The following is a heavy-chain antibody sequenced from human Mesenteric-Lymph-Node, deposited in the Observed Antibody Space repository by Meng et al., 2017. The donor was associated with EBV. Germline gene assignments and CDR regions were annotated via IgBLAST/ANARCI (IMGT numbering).Heavy chain of an antibody. V-gene: IGHV4-61*01. CDR2: IYYTGST. CDR1: GDSVSSGSDY. CDR3: ARGTTVEWFDP. J-gene: IGHJ5*02. Sequence: QVRVQESGPGLLYPSEPLSLPCTVSGDSVSSGSDYWYWIRQPPGKGLAWIVYIYYTGSTNYNPSLKSRVTISVDTSKNQFSLKLSSVTAADTAVYYCARGTTVEWFDPWGQGTLVTVSS. D-gene: IGHD4-23*01.